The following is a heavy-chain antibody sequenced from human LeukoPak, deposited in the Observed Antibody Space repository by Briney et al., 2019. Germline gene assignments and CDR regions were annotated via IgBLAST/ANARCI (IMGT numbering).Heavy chain of an antibody. CDR2: INPNSGGR. D-gene: IGHD3-3*02. CDR1: GYTFTGYY. J-gene: IGHJ5*02. V-gene: IGHV1-2*02. CDR3: ARVLPTLGRSLASDWFDP. Sequence: GASVKVSCKASGYTFTGYYIHWVRQAPGQGLEWMGWINPNSGGRHYAQKFQGRVTLTRDTSISTAYMELSRLRSDDTAVYYCARVLPTLGRSLASDWFDPWGQGTLVTVSS.